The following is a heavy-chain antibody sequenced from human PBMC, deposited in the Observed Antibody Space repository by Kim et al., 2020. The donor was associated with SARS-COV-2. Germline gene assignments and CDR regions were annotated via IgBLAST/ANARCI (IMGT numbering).Heavy chain of an antibody. J-gene: IGHJ5*02. D-gene: IGHD1-1*01. CDR1: GFTFSSYS. CDR2: ISSSSSYI. Sequence: GGSLRLSCAASGFTFSSYSMNWVRQAPGKGLEWVSSISSSSSYIYYADSVKGRFTISRDNAKNSLYLQMNSLRAEDTAVYYCARDAPMRGTTGTTPWFDPWGQGTLVTVSS. CDR3: ARDAPMRGTTGTTPWFDP. V-gene: IGHV3-21*01.